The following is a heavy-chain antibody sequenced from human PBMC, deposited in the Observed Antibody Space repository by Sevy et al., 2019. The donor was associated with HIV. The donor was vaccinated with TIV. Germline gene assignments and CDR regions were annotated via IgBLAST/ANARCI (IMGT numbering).Heavy chain of an antibody. CDR1: GFTFSNYA. D-gene: IGHD3-10*01. CDR3: FDYDASGGHGDY. J-gene: IGHJ4*02. CDR2: ISTGGEIT. Sequence: GGSLRLSCAASGFTFSNYAMSWVRQAPGKGLEWVSVISTGGEITYYADSVKGRFTTSRDNFKNTLYLQMSSLRAEDTAVYYCFDYDASGGHGDYWGQGTLVTVSS. V-gene: IGHV3-23*01.